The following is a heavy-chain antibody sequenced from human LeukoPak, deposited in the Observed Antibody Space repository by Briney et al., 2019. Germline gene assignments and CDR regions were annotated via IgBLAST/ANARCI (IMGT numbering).Heavy chain of an antibody. CDR1: GLTFSRYW. D-gene: IGHD3-22*01. Sequence: GGSLRLSCAASGLTFSRYWMHWVRQAPGKGLVWVSRFNSDGSSTSYADSVKGRFTISRDNAKNTLYLQMNSLRAEDTAVYYCARLLSFYDSSGYFLYWGQGTLVTVSS. V-gene: IGHV3-74*01. CDR3: ARLLSFYDSSGYFLY. J-gene: IGHJ4*02. CDR2: FNSDGSST.